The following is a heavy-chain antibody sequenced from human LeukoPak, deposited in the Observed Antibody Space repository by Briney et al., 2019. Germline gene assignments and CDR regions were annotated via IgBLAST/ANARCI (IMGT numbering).Heavy chain of an antibody. Sequence: SVKVSCKASGYTFSHSGISWVRQAPGQGLEWMGGIIPIFGTANYAQKFQGRVTITADESTSTAYMELSSLRSEDTAVYYCARSADDWGQGTLVTVSS. CDR2: IIPIFGTA. CDR3: ARSADD. J-gene: IGHJ4*02. V-gene: IGHV1-69*13. CDR1: GYTFSHSG.